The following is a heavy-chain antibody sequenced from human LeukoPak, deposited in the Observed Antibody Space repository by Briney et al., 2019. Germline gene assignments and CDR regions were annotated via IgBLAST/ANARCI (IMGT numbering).Heavy chain of an antibody. Sequence: QPGGSLRLSCAASGFTFTTSWMHWFRQAPEKGLVWVSRIESDGTSTTYADSVKGRFTISRDNAKNTLYLQMNSLRAEDTAVYYCARDQYSSTWYRGAFDVWGQGTVVSVSS. V-gene: IGHV3-74*01. CDR3: ARDQYSSTWYRGAFDV. D-gene: IGHD6-13*01. CDR2: IESDGTST. J-gene: IGHJ3*01. CDR1: GFTFTTSW.